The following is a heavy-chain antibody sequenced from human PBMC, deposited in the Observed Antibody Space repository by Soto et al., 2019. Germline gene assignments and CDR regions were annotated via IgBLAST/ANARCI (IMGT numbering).Heavy chain of an antibody. CDR3: ASYYGSGSYYLTLDP. V-gene: IGHV1-69*13. J-gene: IGHJ5*02. CDR1: GGTFSSYA. CDR2: IIPIFGTA. Sequence: ASVKVCCKASGGTFSSYAISWVRQAPGQGLEWMGGIIPIFGTANYAQKFQGRVTITADESTSTAYMELSSLRSEDTAVYYCASYYGSGSYYLTLDPWGQGTLVTVSS. D-gene: IGHD3-10*01.